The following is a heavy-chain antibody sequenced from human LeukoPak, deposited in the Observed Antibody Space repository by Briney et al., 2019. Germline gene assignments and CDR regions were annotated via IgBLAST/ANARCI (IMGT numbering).Heavy chain of an antibody. CDR2: IRYDGSNK. CDR1: GFTFSGYG. J-gene: IGHJ4*02. CDR3: AKGANSLFGIVTPLDY. V-gene: IGHV3-30*02. Sequence: GGSLRLSCAASGFTFSGYGFHWVRQAPGKGLEWVTFIRYDGSNKYYLDSVKGRFTISRDNSKNTLYLQMNSLRAEDTAVYYCAKGANSLFGIVTPLDYWGQGTLVTVSS. D-gene: IGHD3-3*01.